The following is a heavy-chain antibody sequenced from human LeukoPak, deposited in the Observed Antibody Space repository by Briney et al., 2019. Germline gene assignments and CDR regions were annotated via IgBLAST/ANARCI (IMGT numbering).Heavy chain of an antibody. CDR2: MNPNSGNT. V-gene: IGHV1-8*03. CDR3: ARGLPYYGDFWSGFNWFDP. Sequence: ASVKVSCKTSGGTFTSYAINWVRQATGQGLEWMGWMNPNSGNTGYAQKFQGRVTITRNTSLSTAYMELSSLRSEDTAVYYCARGLPYYGDFWSGFNWFDPWGQGTLVTVSS. D-gene: IGHD3-3*01. CDR1: GGTFTSYA. J-gene: IGHJ5*02.